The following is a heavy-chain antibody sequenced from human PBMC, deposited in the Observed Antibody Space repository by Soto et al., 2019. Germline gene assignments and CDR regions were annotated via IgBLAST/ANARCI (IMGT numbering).Heavy chain of an antibody. Sequence: QVQLQESGPRLVKPSQTLSLSCAVSGGSSISASYSWNWIRQSPGRVLEGIGNIYSSGSTYYNPSLKSRVSISVDTSNNHCSLKLTSVTAAATAVYFCAREDAARIERWFDAWGQGILVTVSS. CDR2: IYSSGST. CDR1: GGSSISASYS. CDR3: AREDAARIERWFDA. D-gene: IGHD6-6*01. J-gene: IGHJ5*02. V-gene: IGHV4-31*11.